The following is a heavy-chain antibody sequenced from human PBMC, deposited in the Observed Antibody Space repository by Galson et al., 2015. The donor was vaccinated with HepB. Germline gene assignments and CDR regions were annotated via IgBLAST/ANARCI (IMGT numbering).Heavy chain of an antibody. CDR3: AIWSGYYNHYYYGMDV. V-gene: IGHV1-46*01. CDR2: INPRGGST. Sequence: SVKGAGKASGYTFTSYYMHWVRQAPGQGLEWVGIINPRGGSTSYAQKFQGRVTMTRDTSTSTVYMELSSLRSEDTAVYYCAIWSGYYNHYYYGMDVWGQGTTVTVSS. CDR1: GYTFTSYY. J-gene: IGHJ6*02. D-gene: IGHD3-3*01.